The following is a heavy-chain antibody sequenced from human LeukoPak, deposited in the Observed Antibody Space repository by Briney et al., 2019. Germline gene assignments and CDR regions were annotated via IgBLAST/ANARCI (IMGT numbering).Heavy chain of an antibody. CDR1: GFTFTNYW. V-gene: IGHV3-7*01. J-gene: IGHJ4*02. CDR3: ARDAVRGGDCDF. CDR2: INKDGSEE. D-gene: IGHD2-21*02. Sequence: QTGGSLRLSCAASGFTFTNYWMTWVRQAPGGGPEWLANINKDGSEEYYADSVRGRFTISRDNAKNSLYLQMNSLRAEDTAVYYCARDAVRGGDCDFWGQGTLVAVSS.